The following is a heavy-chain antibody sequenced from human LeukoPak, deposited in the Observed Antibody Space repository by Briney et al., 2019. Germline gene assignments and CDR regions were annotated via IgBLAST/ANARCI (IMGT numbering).Heavy chain of an antibody. D-gene: IGHD2-2*03. J-gene: IGHJ4*02. CDR1: GGSISSYY. CDR2: IYYSGST. V-gene: IGHV4-59*05. Sequence: PSETLSLTCTVSGGSISSYYWSWIRQPPGKGLEWLGRIYYSGSTFYNPSLKSRVTISVDTSNNQFSLRLSSVTAADTAVYYCARHGSTDYFDYWGQGTLVTVSS. CDR3: ARHGSTDYFDY.